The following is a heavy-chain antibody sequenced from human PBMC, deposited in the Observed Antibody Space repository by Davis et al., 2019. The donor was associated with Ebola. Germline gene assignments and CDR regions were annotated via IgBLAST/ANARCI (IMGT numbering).Heavy chain of an antibody. J-gene: IGHJ6*04. CDR3: ACYWNGMDV. V-gene: IGHV3-73*01. Sequence: GESLKISCAASGFTFSGSAMHWARPASGKGLEWVGRIRSKANSYSSAYAASVKGRFTIPRDDSKNRAYLQMNSLKTEDTAVYYCACYWNGMDVWGKGTTVTVSS. D-gene: IGHD2-15*01. CDR1: GFTFSGSA. CDR2: IRSKANSYSS.